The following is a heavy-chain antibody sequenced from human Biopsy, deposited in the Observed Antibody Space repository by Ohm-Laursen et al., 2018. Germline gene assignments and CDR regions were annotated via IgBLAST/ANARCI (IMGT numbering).Heavy chain of an antibody. CDR1: SYTFTDYN. CDR3: ARDPLNGHKHFDY. Sequence: ASVKVSCNASSYTFTDYNIHWMRQAPGQGLEWLGYINCKTGATNYAQKFQGTVTMTRDTSISTAYLALGSLRSADTAIYYCARDPLNGHKHFDYWGQGTLVTVSS. D-gene: IGHD2-8*01. J-gene: IGHJ4*02. CDR2: INCKTGAT. V-gene: IGHV1-2*02.